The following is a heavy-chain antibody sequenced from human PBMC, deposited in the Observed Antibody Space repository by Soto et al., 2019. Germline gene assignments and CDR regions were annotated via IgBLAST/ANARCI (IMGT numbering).Heavy chain of an antibody. V-gene: IGHV3-13*01. D-gene: IGHD3-22*01. CDR1: GFTFSSYD. CDR3: ARDGSSGYLET. J-gene: IGHJ5*02. CDR2: IGTAGDT. Sequence: GGSLKLSCAASGFTFSSYDMHWVRQATGKGLEWVSAIGTAGDTYYPGSVKGRFTISRGNAKNSLYLQMNSLRAEDTAVYYCARDGSSGYLETWGQGTLVTVSS.